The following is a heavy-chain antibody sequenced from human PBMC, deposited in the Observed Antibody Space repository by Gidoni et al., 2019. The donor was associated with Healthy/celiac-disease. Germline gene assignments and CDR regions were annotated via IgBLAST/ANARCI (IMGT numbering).Heavy chain of an antibody. CDR3: ARARRYYDSSGYYTDAFDI. V-gene: IGHV4-59*01. Sequence: QVQLQESGPGLVKPSETLSLTCTVSGGSISSYSWSWIRQPPGKGLEWIGYIYYSGSTNYNPSLKSRVTISVDTSKNQFSLKLSSVTAADTAVYYCARARRYYDSSGYYTDAFDIWGQGTMVTVSS. CDR2: IYYSGST. CDR1: GGSISSYS. J-gene: IGHJ3*02. D-gene: IGHD3-22*01.